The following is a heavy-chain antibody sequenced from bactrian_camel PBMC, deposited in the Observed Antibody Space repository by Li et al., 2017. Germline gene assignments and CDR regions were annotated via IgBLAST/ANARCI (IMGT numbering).Heavy chain of an antibody. Sequence: VQLVESGGGSVQAGETLRLSCAVSGSTHETCLAWFRQAPGNQCEKVSTISSDGTGGYADFVKGRFTVFRDNAKNTVYLQLSRLKTDDTAMYYCTRGWGTTAPPGQGTQVTVS. D-gene: IGHD3*01. CDR1: GSTHETC. CDR2: ISSDGTG. V-gene: IGHV3S53*01. J-gene: IGHJ4*01.